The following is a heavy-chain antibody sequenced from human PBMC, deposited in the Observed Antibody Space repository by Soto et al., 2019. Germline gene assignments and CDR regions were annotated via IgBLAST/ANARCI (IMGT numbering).Heavy chain of an antibody. D-gene: IGHD3-3*01. CDR1: GCSISSYY. CDR3: ARHGTIFGVALSYYYMDV. J-gene: IGHJ6*03. Sequence: SETLSLTCTVSGCSISSYYWSWIRQPPGKGLEWIGYIYYSGSTNYNPSLKSRVTISVDTSKNQFSLKLSSVTAADTAVYYCARHGTIFGVALSYYYMDVWGKGTTVTVS. CDR2: IYYSGST. V-gene: IGHV4-59*08.